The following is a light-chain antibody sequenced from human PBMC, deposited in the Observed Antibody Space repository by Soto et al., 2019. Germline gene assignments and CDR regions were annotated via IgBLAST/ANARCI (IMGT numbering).Light chain of an antibody. V-gene: IGKV1-5*03. Sequence: DIPMTQSPSTLSASVGDRVTITCRASQSISTSLAWYQQKPGKAPKLLIYKASSLESGVPSRFSGSISGTEFTLTISSLQPDDFATYYCQQYSTYSRAFGQGTKVEIK. CDR1: QSISTS. CDR2: KAS. CDR3: QQYSTYSRA. J-gene: IGKJ1*01.